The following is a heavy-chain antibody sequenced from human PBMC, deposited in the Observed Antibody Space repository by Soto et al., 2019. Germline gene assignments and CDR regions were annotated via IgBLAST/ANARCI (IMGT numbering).Heavy chain of an antibody. J-gene: IGHJ3*01. V-gene: IGHV3-74*01. CDR2: INTDGSST. Sequence: EVQLVESGGGLVQPGGSQRLSCADSGFSFSSYWMHWVRQGPGKGLVWGSRINTDGSSTNYADSVKGRFTISRDNAKNTVYLQMNSLRAEDRAVYYCAISPRGYYIEWGQGRMVTVSS. CDR3: AISPRGYYIE. D-gene: IGHD3-9*01. CDR1: GFSFSSYW.